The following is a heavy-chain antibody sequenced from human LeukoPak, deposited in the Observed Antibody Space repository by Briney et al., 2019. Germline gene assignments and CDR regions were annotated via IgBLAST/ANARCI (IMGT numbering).Heavy chain of an antibody. V-gene: IGHV1-18*01. CDR3: ARDFNGIDIVVVVAATNWFDP. D-gene: IGHD2-15*01. J-gene: IGHJ5*02. CDR2: ISAYNGNT. Sequence: GASVRVSCEASGYTFTSYGISWVRQAPGQGLEWMGWISAYNGNTNYAQKLQGRVTMTTDTSTSTAYMELRSLRSDDTAVYYCARDFNGIDIVVVVAATNWFDPWGQGTLVTVSS. CDR1: GYTFTSYG.